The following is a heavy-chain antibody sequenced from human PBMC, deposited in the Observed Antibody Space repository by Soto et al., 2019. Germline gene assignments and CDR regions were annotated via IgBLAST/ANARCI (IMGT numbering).Heavy chain of an antibody. J-gene: IGHJ5*02. CDR2: IYYSGST. V-gene: IGHV4-31*03. CDR1: GGSISSGGYY. Sequence: SETLSLTCTVSGGSISSGGYYWSWIRQHPGKGLEWIGYIYYSGSTYYNPSLKSRVTISVDTSKNQFSLKLSSVTAADTAVYYCARVRYGYYYGSGSYFPRNWFDPWGQGTLVTVSS. D-gene: IGHD3-10*01. CDR3: ARVRYGYYYGSGSYFPRNWFDP.